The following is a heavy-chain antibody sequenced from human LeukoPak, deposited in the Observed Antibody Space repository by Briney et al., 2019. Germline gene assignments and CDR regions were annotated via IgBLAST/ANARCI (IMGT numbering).Heavy chain of an antibody. CDR2: ISSSSSYI. V-gene: IGHV3-21*01. CDR3: ARDYCSGGSCYFDY. Sequence: GGSLRLSCAASGFTFSSYSMNWVRQAPGKGLEWVSSISSSSSYIYYADSVKGRFTISRDNAKNSLYLQMNSLRAEDTAVYYCARDYCSGGSCYFDYWGQGTLVTVSS. D-gene: IGHD2-15*01. J-gene: IGHJ4*02. CDR1: GFTFSSYS.